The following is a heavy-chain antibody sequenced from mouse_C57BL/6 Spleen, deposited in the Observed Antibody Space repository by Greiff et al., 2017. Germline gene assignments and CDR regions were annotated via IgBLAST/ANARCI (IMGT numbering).Heavy chain of an antibody. CDR1: GYSITSGYY. V-gene: IGHV3-6*01. CDR2: ISYDGSN. J-gene: IGHJ3*01. Sequence: VQLKESGPGLVKPSQSLSLTCSVTGYSITSGYYWNWIRQFPGNKLEWMGYISYDGSNNYNPSLKNRISFTRATSKHQFFLKLNAVNTEDTATYCSAREGRGAWFAYWGQGTLLTVSA. CDR3: AREGRGAWFAY.